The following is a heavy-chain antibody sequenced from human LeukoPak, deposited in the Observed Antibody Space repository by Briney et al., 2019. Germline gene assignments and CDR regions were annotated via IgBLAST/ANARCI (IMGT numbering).Heavy chain of an antibody. V-gene: IGHV1-46*01. CDR1: GGTFSSYA. CDR3: ARDMSYSYGSFFDY. Sequence: ASVKVSCKASGGTFSSYAISWVRQAPGQGLEWMGIINPSGGSTSYAQKFQGRVTMTRDTSTSTVYMELSSLRSEDTAVYYCARDMSYSYGSFFDYWGQGTLVTVSS. D-gene: IGHD5-18*01. CDR2: INPSGGST. J-gene: IGHJ4*02.